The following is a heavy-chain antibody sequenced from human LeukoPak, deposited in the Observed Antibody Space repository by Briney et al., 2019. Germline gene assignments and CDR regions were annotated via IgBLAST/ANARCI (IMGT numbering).Heavy chain of an antibody. D-gene: IGHD6-19*01. CDR1: GFTFSSYA. Sequence: GGSLRLSCAASGFTFSSYAMHWIRQAPGKGLEWVAVVSYDGSNKYYADSVKGRFTIPRDNSKNTLYLQMDSLRGEDTAVYYCAKDLRTIVAVAGTLDSWGQGTLVTVSS. J-gene: IGHJ4*02. CDR3: AKDLRTIVAVAGTLDS. V-gene: IGHV3-30*18. CDR2: VSYDGSNK.